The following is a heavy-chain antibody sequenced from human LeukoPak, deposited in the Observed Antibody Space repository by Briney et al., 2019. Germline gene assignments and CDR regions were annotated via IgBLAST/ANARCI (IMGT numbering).Heavy chain of an antibody. CDR3: ARQPSSQNFDY. J-gene: IGHJ4*02. CDR2: ISPSGRHT. V-gene: IGHV3-11*03. D-gene: IGHD6-13*01. CDR1: GFTFSDYY. Sequence: GGSLRLSCAASGFTFSDYYMSWIRQAREKGLEWVSYISPSGRHTNYADSVKGRFTISRDNAKNSLYLQMNSLRAEDTAVYYCARQPSSQNFDYWGQGALVTVSS.